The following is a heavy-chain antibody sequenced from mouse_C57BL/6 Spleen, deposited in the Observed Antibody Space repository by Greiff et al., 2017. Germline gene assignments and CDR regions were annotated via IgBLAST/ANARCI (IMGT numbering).Heavy chain of an antibody. J-gene: IGHJ4*01. CDR2: IRSKSSHYAT. CDR1: GFTFNTYA. Sequence: EVKLMESGGGLVQPKGSLKLSCASSGFTFNTYAMHWVRQAPGQGLEWVARIRSKSSHYATYYADSVKDRFTISRDDSTSMLYAKMNNLKTEDTARYYYVRGGNTVVVPYYAMDYGGQGTSVTVSS. D-gene: IGHD1-1*01. CDR3: VRGGNTVVVPYYAMDY. V-gene: IGHV10-3*01.